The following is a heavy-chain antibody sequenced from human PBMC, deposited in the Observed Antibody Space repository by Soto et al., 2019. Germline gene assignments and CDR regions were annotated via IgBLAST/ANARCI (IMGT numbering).Heavy chain of an antibody. CDR2: ISYDGSNE. D-gene: IGHD3-22*01. CDR1: GFIFERYA. J-gene: IGHJ4*02. Sequence: QERLVESGGGVVQPGQSLRLSCAASGFIFERYAVHWVRQAPGKGLEWVAHISYDGSNENYADSVKGRFTISRDNSNDRLVLQMDSLRAEDTAMYFCAKGHHYYDTSGYFSDWGRGTLVIVSS. V-gene: IGHV3-30-3*01. CDR3: AKGHHYYDTSGYFSD.